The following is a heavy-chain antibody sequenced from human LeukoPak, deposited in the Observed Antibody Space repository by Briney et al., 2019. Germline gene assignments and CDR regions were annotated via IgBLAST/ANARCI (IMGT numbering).Heavy chain of an antibody. CDR1: GLTFSKSW. CDR2: IDNDGRTT. V-gene: IGHV3-74*01. J-gene: IGHJ1*01. D-gene: IGHD3-10*01. Sequence: GGSLRLSCEASGLTFSKSWMHWVRQAPGKGLVWVSRIDNDGRTTSYADSVKGRFTISRGNAKNTLYLQMNSLRAEDTAVYYCARVSGLGMNEHYQHWGQGTLVTVPS. CDR3: ARVSGLGMNEHYQH.